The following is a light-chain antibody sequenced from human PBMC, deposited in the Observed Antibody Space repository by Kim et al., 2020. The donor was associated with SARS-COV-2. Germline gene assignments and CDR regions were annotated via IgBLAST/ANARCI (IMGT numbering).Light chain of an antibody. CDR3: QKYDRVPLT. J-gene: IGKJ4*01. CDR1: QDIGSS. V-gene: IGKV1-27*01. Sequence: ASVGARVTITCRASQDIGSSLAWFQQRPGEAPKLLISYASALQSGVSSRFSGTGSGTDFTLTISSLQAEDVATYYCQKYDRVPLTFGGGTKVDIK. CDR2: YAS.